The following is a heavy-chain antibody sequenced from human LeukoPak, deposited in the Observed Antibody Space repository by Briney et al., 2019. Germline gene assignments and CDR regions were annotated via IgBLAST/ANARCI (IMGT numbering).Heavy chain of an antibody. D-gene: IGHD6-13*01. Sequence: ASVKVSCKASGYTFTGYYMHWVRQAPGQGLEWMGWINPNSGGTNYAQKFQGRVTMTRDTSISTAYMELSRLRSDDTAVYYCARDGSSSWYRYFDYWGQGTLVTVSS. V-gene: IGHV1-2*02. CDR2: INPNSGGT. CDR3: ARDGSSSWYRYFDY. J-gene: IGHJ4*02. CDR1: GYTFTGYY.